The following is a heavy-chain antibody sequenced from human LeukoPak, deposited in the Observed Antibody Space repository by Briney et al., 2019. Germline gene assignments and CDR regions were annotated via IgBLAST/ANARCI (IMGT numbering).Heavy chain of an antibody. CDR1: GGSISSSSYY. V-gene: IGHV4-39*01. D-gene: IGHD3-9*01. CDR2: IYYSGST. J-gene: IGHJ4*02. Sequence: PSETLSLTCTVSGGSISSSSYYWGWIRQPPGKGLEWIGSIYYSGSTYYNPSLKSRVTISVDTSKNQFSLKLSSVTAADTAVYYCARWNYDILTGYYLDYWGQGTPVTVSS. CDR3: ARWNYDILTGYYLDY.